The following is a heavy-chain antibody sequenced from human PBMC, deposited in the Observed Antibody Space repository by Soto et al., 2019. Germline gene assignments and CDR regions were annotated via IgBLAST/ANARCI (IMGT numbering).Heavy chain of an antibody. CDR3: ARGEGTDIVVVVASYAFDI. CDR2: INPNSGGT. Sequence: ASVKVSCKASGYTFTGYYMHWVRQAPGQGLEWMGWINPNSGGTNYAQKFQGWVTMTRDTSISTAYMELSRLRSDDTAVYYCARGEGTDIVVVVASYAFDIWGQGTMVTVSS. V-gene: IGHV1-2*04. CDR1: GYTFTGYY. D-gene: IGHD2-15*01. J-gene: IGHJ3*02.